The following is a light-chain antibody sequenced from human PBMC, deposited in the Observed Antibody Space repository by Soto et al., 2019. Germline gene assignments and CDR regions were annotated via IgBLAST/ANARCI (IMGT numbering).Light chain of an antibody. J-gene: IGKJ1*01. V-gene: IGKV1-5*03. CDR3: QQYKSYPLT. CDR1: QSISSW. CDR2: KAS. Sequence: DIQMTQSPSTLSASVGDRVTITCRASQSISSWLAWYQQKPGKAPKLLIYKASSLESGVPSTFSGSGSGTEFTLTISSLQPDDSATYYCQQYKSYPLTFGQGTKVEI.